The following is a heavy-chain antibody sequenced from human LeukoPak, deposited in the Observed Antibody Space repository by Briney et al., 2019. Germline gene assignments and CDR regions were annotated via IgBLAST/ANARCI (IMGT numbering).Heavy chain of an antibody. V-gene: IGHV3-7*01. CDR2: INEDGSET. J-gene: IGHJ3*02. CDR3: ARDVQWLVYGDRYAFDI. Sequence: GGSLRLSCAASGFTFTSYWMTWVRQAPGKGLEWVANINEDGSETYYVDSVKGRFTISRDNAKKSVDLQMNSLRADDTAVYYCARDVQWLVYGDRYAFDIWGQGTMVTVSS. D-gene: IGHD6-19*01. CDR1: GFTFTSYW.